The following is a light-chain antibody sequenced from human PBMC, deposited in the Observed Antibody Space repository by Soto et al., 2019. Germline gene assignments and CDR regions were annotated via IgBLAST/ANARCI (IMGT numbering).Light chain of an antibody. Sequence: DIPMTQSPSSLSASIGDRVTITCRASQSISSYLNWFQQKPGEAPKLLIQAASSLQSGVPSRFSGSGSGTDFPLTINSLQPEDFAVYYCQQSYSAPVTFGQGTKL. CDR1: QSISSY. CDR3: QQSYSAPVT. CDR2: AAS. V-gene: IGKV1-39*01. J-gene: IGKJ2*01.